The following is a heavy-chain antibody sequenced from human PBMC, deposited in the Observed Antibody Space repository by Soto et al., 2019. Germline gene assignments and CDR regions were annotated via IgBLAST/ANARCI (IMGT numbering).Heavy chain of an antibody. CDR1: GYTFTSYG. J-gene: IGHJ3*02. D-gene: IGHD2-21*02. CDR2: ISAYNGNT. Sequence: ASVKVSCKASGYTFTSYGISWVRQAPGQGLEWMGWISAYNGNTNYAQKLQGRVTMTTDTSTSTAYMELRSLRSDETAVYYCARAFGGTYCGGDCSKDHDAFDIWGQGTMVTVSS. CDR3: ARAFGGTYCGGDCSKDHDAFDI. V-gene: IGHV1-18*04.